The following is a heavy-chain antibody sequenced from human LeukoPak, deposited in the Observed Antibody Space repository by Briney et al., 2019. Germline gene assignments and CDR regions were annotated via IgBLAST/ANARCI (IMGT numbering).Heavy chain of an antibody. CDR3: ARTRGYSYVDC. CDR2: ISWNSGSI. J-gene: IGHJ4*02. Sequence: PGGSLRLSCAASGFTFDDYAMHWVRQAPGKGLEWVSGISWNSGSIGYADSVKGRFTISRDNAKNSLYLQMNSLRADDTAMYYCARTRGYSYVDCWGQGTLVTVSS. CDR1: GFTFDDYA. V-gene: IGHV3-9*01. D-gene: IGHD5-18*01.